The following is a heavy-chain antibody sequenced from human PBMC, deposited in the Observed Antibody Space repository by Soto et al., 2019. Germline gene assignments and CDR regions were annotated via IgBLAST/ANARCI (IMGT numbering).Heavy chain of an antibody. CDR1: GFTARGYY. CDR2: ISSDSSHT. Sequence: GGSLRLSCAASGFTARGYYMGWIRQPPGKGLEWISYISSDSSHTNLADSVKGRFTISRDNAKNSLYLQINSLRAEDTAVYFCATGQQVRMADIWGQGT. J-gene: IGHJ3*02. CDR3: ATGQQVRMADI. D-gene: IGHD6-13*01. V-gene: IGHV3-11*03.